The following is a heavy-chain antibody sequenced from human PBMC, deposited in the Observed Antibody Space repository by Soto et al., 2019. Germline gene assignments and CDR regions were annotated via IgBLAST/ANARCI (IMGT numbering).Heavy chain of an antibody. CDR2: IYEGETT. J-gene: IGHJ4*02. CDR3: ARRGSGHTFDY. Sequence: QLQLQESGPGLGKPSETLSLTCAVSGASISRTGFHWGWIRQPPGQGLEWIGSIYEGETTFYNSSLKRRVTTSADTSKNHFSLKLSSVTAADTAVYYGARRGSGHTFDYWGQGPLVTVSS. D-gene: IGHD3-10*01. CDR1: GASISRTGFH. V-gene: IGHV4-39*01.